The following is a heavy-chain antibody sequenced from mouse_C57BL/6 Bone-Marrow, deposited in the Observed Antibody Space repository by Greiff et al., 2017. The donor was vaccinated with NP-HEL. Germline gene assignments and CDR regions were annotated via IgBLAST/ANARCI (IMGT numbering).Heavy chain of an antibody. Sequence: VKLMESGPGLVAPSQSLSITCTVSGFSLTSYGVHWVRRPPGKGLEWLVVIWSDGSTTYNSALKSRLSISKDNSKSQVFLKMNSLQTDDTAMYYCARQYSFYYAMDYWGQGTSVTVSS. CDR1: GFSLTSYG. D-gene: IGHD2-12*01. CDR2: IWSDGST. CDR3: ARQYSFYYAMDY. J-gene: IGHJ4*01. V-gene: IGHV2-6-1*01.